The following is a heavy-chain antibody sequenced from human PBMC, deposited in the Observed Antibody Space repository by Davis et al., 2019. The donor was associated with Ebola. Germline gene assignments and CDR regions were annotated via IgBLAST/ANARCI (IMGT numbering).Heavy chain of an antibody. J-gene: IGHJ4*02. CDR2: IYYSGST. Sequence: SETLSLTCKVSGGSITSQNYYWGWIRQPPGKGLEWIGYIYYSGSTNYNPSLKSRVTISVDTSKNQFSLKLSSVTAADTAVYYCATRAGAGTERWGQGTLVTVSS. D-gene: IGHD1-14*01. CDR3: ATRAGAGTER. CDR1: GGSITSQNYY. V-gene: IGHV4-61*01.